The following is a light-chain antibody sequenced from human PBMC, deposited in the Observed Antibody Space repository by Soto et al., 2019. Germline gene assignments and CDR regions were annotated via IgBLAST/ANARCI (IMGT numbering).Light chain of an antibody. CDR1: QGNNSF. V-gene: IGKV1-9*01. J-gene: IGKJ2*01. CDR2: AAS. CDR3: QQLNDRRFS. Sequence: IQLTQSPSSLSASVGDRVTISCRASQGNNSFVAWYQQKSGKAPKLLIYAASTLKSGVPSRFSGIGSGTDFTLTISSLQPEDFATYYCQQLNDRRFSFGQGTKLDIK.